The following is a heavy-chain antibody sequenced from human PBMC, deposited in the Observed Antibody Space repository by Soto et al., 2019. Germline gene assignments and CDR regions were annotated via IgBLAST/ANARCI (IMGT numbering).Heavy chain of an antibody. J-gene: IGHJ6*02. Sequence: SDTLSLTCAVYGGSLSGYYWSWIRQPPGKGLEWIGEINHSGSTNYNPSLKSRVTISVDTSKNQFSLKLSSVTAADTAVYYCAGGYYGSGYYYYGMDVWGQGTTVTVSS. CDR2: INHSGST. CDR3: AGGYYGSGYYYYGMDV. V-gene: IGHV4-34*01. D-gene: IGHD3-10*01. CDR1: GGSLSGYY.